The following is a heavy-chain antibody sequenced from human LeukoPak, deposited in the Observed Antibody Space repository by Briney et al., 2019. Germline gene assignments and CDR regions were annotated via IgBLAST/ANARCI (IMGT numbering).Heavy chain of an antibody. Sequence: GRSLRLSCAASGFTFSSYGMHWVRQAPGKGLEWVAVISYDGSNKYYADSVKGRFTISRDNSKNTLYLQMNSLRAEDTAVYYCARDNGWYVLGYWGQGTLVTVSS. J-gene: IGHJ4*02. CDR3: ARDNGWYVLGY. D-gene: IGHD6-19*01. V-gene: IGHV3-30*03. CDR2: ISYDGSNK. CDR1: GFTFSSYG.